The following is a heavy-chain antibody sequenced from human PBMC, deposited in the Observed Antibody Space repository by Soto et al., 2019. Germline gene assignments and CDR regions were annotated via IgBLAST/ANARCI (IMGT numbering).Heavy chain of an antibody. Sequence: PSETLSLTCAVYGGSFSGYYWSWIRQPPGKGLEWIGEINHSGSTNYNPSLKSRVTISVGTSKNQFSLKLSSVTAADTAVYYCARVRQQLVLGYYYGMDVWGQGTTVTVSS. CDR3: ARVRQQLVLGYYYGMDV. D-gene: IGHD6-13*01. J-gene: IGHJ6*02. V-gene: IGHV4-34*01. CDR2: INHSGST. CDR1: GGSFSGYY.